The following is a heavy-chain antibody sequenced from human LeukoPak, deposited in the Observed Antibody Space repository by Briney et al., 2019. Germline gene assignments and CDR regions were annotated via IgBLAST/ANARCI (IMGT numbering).Heavy chain of an antibody. Sequence: SETLSLPCAGYGGSFSGYYWSWIRQPPGKGLEWIGEINHSGSTNYNPSLKSRVTISVDTSKNQFSLKLSSVTAADTAVYYCARAPPDLDIWGQGTMVTVSS. CDR2: INHSGST. J-gene: IGHJ3*02. CDR1: GGSFSGYY. D-gene: IGHD1-14*01. V-gene: IGHV4-34*01. CDR3: ARAPPDLDI.